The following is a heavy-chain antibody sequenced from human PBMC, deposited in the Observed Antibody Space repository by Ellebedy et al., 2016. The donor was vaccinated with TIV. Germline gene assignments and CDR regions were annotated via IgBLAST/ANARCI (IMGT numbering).Heavy chain of an antibody. CDR2: ISGSGGST. Sequence: GGSLRLXXAASGFTFSSYAMSWVRQAPGKGLEWVSGISGSGGSTYYADSVKGRFTISRDNSKNTLYLQMNSLRAEDTAVYYCAKDGGDHGDLQGVDYWGQGTLVTVSS. CDR1: GFTFSSYA. J-gene: IGHJ4*02. V-gene: IGHV3-23*01. CDR3: AKDGGDHGDLQGVDY. D-gene: IGHD4-17*01.